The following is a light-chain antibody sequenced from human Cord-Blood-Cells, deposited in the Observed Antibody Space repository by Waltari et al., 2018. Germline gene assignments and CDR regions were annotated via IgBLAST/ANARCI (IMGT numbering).Light chain of an antibody. CDR1: SSDVGLFIL. CDR2: EGS. CDR3: CSYAGSSTWV. J-gene: IGLJ3*02. V-gene: IGLV2-23*01. Sequence: QSALPQPASVSGSPGQSLTISCPATSSDVGLFILFSWYHQHPGKAPKLMIYEGSKRPSGVSNRFSGSKSGNTASLTISGLQAEDEADYYCCSYAGSSTWVFGGGTKLTVL.